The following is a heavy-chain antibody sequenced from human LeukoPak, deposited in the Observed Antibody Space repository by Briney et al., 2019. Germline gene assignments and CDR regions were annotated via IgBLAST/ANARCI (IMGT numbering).Heavy chain of an antibody. CDR1: GFTFSSYA. CDR3: VKRCNYCGSISRLYFDY. D-gene: IGHD2-2*01. J-gene: IGHJ4*02. CDR2: VSGSGGST. Sequence: GGSLRLSCAASGFTFSSYAMSWVRQAPGKGLEWVSTVSGSGGSTYYADSVKGRFTISRDNSKNTLYLQMNSLRAEDTAVYYCVKRCNYCGSISRLYFDYWGQGTLVTVSS. V-gene: IGHV3-23*01.